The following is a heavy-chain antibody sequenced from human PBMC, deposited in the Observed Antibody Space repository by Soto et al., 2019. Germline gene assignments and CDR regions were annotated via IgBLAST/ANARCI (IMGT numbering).Heavy chain of an antibody. J-gene: IGHJ4*02. D-gene: IGHD5-18*01. CDR3: ARGGYRDVEIYY. CDR2: IYYSGST. CDR1: GGSISSYY. Sequence: SETLSLTCTVSGGSISSYYWSWIRQPPGKGLEWIGYIYYSGSTNYNPSLKSRVTISVDTSKNQFSLKLSSVTAADTAVYYCARGGYRDVEIYYWGQGALVTVSS. V-gene: IGHV4-59*01.